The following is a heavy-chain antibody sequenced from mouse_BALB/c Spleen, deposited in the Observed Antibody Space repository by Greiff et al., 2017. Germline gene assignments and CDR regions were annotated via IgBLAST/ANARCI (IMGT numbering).Heavy chain of an antibody. Sequence: EVHLVESGGGLVKPGGSLKLSCAASGFTFSDYYMYWVRQTPEKRLEWVATISDGGSYTYYPDSVKGRFTISRDNAKNNLYLQMSSLKSEDTAMYYCARAEGYDAWFAYWGQGTLVTVSA. J-gene: IGHJ3*01. V-gene: IGHV5-4*02. CDR2: ISDGGSYT. D-gene: IGHD2-2*01. CDR1: GFTFSDYY. CDR3: ARAEGYDAWFAY.